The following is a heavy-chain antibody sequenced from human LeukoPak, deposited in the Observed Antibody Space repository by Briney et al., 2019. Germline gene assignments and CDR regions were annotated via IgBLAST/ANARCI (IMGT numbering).Heavy chain of an antibody. CDR3: ARDLSPNLEWLMD. D-gene: IGHD3-3*01. J-gene: IGHJ4*02. CDR2: ISNSGSNI. V-gene: IGHV3-11*04. CDR1: GFTFSNYY. Sequence: GGSLRLSCAASGFTFSNYYMSWIRQAPGKVLEWVSYISNSGSNIYYADSLKGRFTISRDNAKNSLYLQMNSLRAEDTAVYYCARDLSPNLEWLMDWGQGTLVTVSS.